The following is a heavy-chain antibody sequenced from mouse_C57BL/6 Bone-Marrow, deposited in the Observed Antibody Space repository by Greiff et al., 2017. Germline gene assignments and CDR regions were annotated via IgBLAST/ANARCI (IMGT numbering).Heavy chain of an antibody. J-gene: IGHJ2*01. V-gene: IGHV3-6*01. D-gene: IGHD1-1*01. CDR2: ISYDGSN. CDR1: GYSITSGYY. CDR3: ARALPITTVEYYFDY. Sequence: EVQVVESGPGLVKPSQSLSLTCSVTGYSITSGYYWNWIRQFPGNKLEWMGYISYDGSNNYNPSLKNRISITRDTSKNQFFLKLNSVTTEDTATYYCARALPITTVEYYFDYWGQGTTLTVSS.